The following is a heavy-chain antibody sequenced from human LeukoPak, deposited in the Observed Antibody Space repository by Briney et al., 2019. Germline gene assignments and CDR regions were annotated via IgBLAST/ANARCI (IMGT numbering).Heavy chain of an antibody. Sequence: ASVTVSCKVSGYTLTELSMHWVRQAPGKGLEWMGGFDPEDGETIYAQKFQGRVTMTEDTSTDTAYMELSSLRSEDTAVYYCATVERYCSSTSCYALGFDPWGQGTLVTVSS. D-gene: IGHD2-2*01. V-gene: IGHV1-24*01. J-gene: IGHJ5*02. CDR1: GYTLTELS. CDR2: FDPEDGET. CDR3: ATVERYCSSTSCYALGFDP.